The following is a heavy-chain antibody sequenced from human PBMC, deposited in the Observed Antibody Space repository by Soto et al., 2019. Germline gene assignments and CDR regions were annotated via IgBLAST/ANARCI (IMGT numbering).Heavy chain of an antibody. J-gene: IGHJ6*04. CDR1: GYTLTSYG. CDR3: AREGIVIIPNGMTFDYGLEV. D-gene: IGHD2-2*01. CDR2: ISGYNGNT. V-gene: IGHV1-18*04. Sequence: SVKVSCKASGYTLTSYGITWVRQAPGQGLEWMGWISGYNGNTNNEQKLQGRVTMTKDASKSTAYMELRSLRSDDTAVYYCAREGIVIIPNGMTFDYGLEVWGK.